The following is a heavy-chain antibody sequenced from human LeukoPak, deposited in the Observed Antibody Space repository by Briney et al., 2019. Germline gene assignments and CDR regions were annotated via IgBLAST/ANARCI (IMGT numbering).Heavy chain of an antibody. CDR2: INPSGGST. D-gene: IGHD6-25*01. J-gene: IGHJ5*02. Sequence: ASVKVSCKASGYTFTSYYMHWVRQAPGQGLEWMGIINPSGGSTNHAQKFQGRVTMTRDTSTSTVYMELSSLRSEDTAVYYCARSGARSGGWFDPWGQGTLVTVSS. V-gene: IGHV1-46*01. CDR1: GYTFTSYY. CDR3: ARSGARSGGWFDP.